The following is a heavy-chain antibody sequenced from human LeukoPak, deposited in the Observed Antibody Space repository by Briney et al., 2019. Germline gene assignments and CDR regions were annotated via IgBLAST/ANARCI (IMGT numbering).Heavy chain of an antibody. J-gene: IGHJ4*02. CDR3: GAPGIAVAGIYY. D-gene: IGHD6-19*01. V-gene: IGHV3-30-3*01. CDR2: ISYDGSNK. CDR1: GFTFSSYA. Sequence: PGGSLRLSCAASGFTFSSYAMHWVRQAPGKGLEWVAVISYDGSNKYYADSVKGRFTISRDNSKNTLYLQMNSLRAEDTAVYYCGAPGIAVAGIYYWGQGTLVSVSS.